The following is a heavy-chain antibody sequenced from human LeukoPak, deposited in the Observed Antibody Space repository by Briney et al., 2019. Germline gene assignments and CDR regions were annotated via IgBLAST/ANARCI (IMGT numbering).Heavy chain of an antibody. CDR3: AKDIYDSTWGDY. D-gene: IGHD3-22*01. CDR1: GFAFSSYA. V-gene: IGHV3-23*01. CDR2: ISGSGGST. Sequence: AGSLRLSCAASGFAFSSYAMSWVRQAPGKGLEWVSAISGSGGSTYYADSVKGRFTIPRDNSKNTLYLQMNSLRAEDTAVYYCAKDIYDSTWGDYWGQGTLVTVSS. J-gene: IGHJ4*02.